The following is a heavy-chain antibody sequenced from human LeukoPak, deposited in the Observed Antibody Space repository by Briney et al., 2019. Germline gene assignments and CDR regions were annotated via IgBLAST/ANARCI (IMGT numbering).Heavy chain of an antibody. D-gene: IGHD3-16*01. CDR2: IYYSGST. J-gene: IGHJ5*02. CDR3: ARFRFGGQNWFDP. Sequence: SETLSLTCTVSGGSISSYYWSWIRQPPGKGLEWIGYIYYSGSTNYNPSLKSRVTMSVDTSKNQFTLKLSSVTAADTAVYYCARFRFGGQNWFDPWGQGTLVTVSS. V-gene: IGHV4-59*12. CDR1: GGSISSYY.